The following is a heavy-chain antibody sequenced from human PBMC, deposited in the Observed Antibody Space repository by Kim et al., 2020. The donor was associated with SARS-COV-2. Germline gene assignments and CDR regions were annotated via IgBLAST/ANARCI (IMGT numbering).Heavy chain of an antibody. Sequence: AQKFRGRVTMTRDTSTSTVYMELSSLRSEDTAVYYCARSPYDSSGYIFDYWGQGTLVTVSS. D-gene: IGHD3-22*01. J-gene: IGHJ4*02. CDR3: ARSPYDSSGYIFDY. V-gene: IGHV1-46*01.